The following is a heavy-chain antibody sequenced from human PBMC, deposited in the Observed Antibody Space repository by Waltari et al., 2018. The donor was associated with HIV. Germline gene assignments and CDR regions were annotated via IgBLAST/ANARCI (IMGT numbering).Heavy chain of an antibody. CDR3: ARDPSKGSSGYPYYFDY. Sequence: QVQLVQSGAEVKKPGASVKVSCKASGYTFTSYYMHWVRQAPGQGLEWMGIINPSGGSTSYAQKFQGRVTMTRDTSTSTVYMELSSLRSEDTAVYYCARDPSKGSSGYPYYFDYWGQGTMVTVSS. J-gene: IGHJ4*02. V-gene: IGHV1-46*03. D-gene: IGHD3-22*01. CDR1: GYTFTSYY. CDR2: INPSGGST.